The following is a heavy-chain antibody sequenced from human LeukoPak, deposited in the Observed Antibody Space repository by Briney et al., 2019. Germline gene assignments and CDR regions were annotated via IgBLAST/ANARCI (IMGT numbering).Heavy chain of an antibody. CDR3: ARDRSRAGTFYDY. CDR1: GGTFSSYA. CDR2: IIPILGIA. D-gene: IGHD3-16*01. J-gene: IGHJ4*02. Sequence: SVKVSCKASGGTFSSYAISWVRQAPGQGLEWMGRIIPILGIANYAQKFQGRVTITADKSTSTAYMELSSLRSEDTAVYYCARDRSRAGTFYDYWGQGTLVTVSS. V-gene: IGHV1-69*04.